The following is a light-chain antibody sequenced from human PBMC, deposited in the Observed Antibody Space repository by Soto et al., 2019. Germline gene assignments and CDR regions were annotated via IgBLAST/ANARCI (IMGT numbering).Light chain of an antibody. J-gene: IGKJ1*01. CDR3: QQYYNWWT. Sequence: EIMMTQSPATLSVSPGDRATLSFRASQSVGSNLAWYQQKPGQAPRLLIYGASTRVTGIPARFSGSGSGTEFTLTISSLQSEDFAVYHCQQYYNWWTFGQGTKVDIK. CDR1: QSVGSN. V-gene: IGKV3-15*01. CDR2: GAS.